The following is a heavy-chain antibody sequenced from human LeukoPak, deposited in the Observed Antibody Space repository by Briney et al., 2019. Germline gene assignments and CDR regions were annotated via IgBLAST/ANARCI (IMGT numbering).Heavy chain of an antibody. CDR3: ARGTFGVVRSYYGMDV. V-gene: IGHV1-69*01. D-gene: IGHD3-3*01. J-gene: IGHJ6*02. CDR2: IIPIFGTA. Sequence: SVKVSCKASGGIFSSYAISWVRQAPGQGLEWMGGIIPIFGTANYAQKFQGRVTITADESTSTAYMELSSLRSEDTAVYYCARGTFGVVRSYYGMDVWGQGTTVTVSS. CDR1: GGIFSSYA.